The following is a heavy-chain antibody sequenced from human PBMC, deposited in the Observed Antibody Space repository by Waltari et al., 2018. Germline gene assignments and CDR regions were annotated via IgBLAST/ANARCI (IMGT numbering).Heavy chain of an antibody. D-gene: IGHD3-16*01. CDR1: GDSISSNYFR. V-gene: IGHV4-39*07. CDR2: RHYSGTA. J-gene: IGHJ4*02. CDR3: ASPPPTGGSSFDV. Sequence: QLQLQESGPGLVKPSETLSLTCLVSGDSISSNYFRWGWIRRPPGKGLEWIGHRHYSGTADYNPSLKGRACILVDTSRRHFSRGLSSVTAADTAIYYCASPPPTGGSSFDVWGQGIQVTVTS.